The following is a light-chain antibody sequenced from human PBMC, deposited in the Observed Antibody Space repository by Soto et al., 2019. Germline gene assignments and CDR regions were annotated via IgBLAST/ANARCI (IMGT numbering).Light chain of an antibody. CDR2: AAS. Sequence: EIVMTQSPATLSVSPGERAALSCRASQSISTHLAWYQQRPGQSPRLLISAASSRVAGLSARFSGSGSGTAFTLTITGLQSEDFAVYHCQQYYEWPPTFGQGTKVEL. CDR3: QQYYEWPPT. V-gene: IGKV3-15*01. CDR1: QSISTH. J-gene: IGKJ1*01.